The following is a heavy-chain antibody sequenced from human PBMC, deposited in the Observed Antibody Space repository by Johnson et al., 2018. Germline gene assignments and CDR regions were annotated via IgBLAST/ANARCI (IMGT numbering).Heavy chain of an antibody. Sequence: VQRVQSGGGLVQPGGSLKLSCAASGFTFSDSIVYWVRQASGKGLEWVARIRTKTNNYATSYAASVMGSFTISRDDSKNTAYLQLNSLKSVDTAVYYCSAWVTGHHYMDVWGKGTTVTVSS. J-gene: IGHJ6*03. V-gene: IGHV3-73*01. D-gene: IGHD2-21*02. CDR2: IRTKTNNYAT. CDR3: SAWVTGHHYMDV. CDR1: GFTFSDSI.